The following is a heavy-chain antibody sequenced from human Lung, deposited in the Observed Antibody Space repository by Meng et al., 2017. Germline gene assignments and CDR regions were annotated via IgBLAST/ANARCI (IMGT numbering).Heavy chain of an antibody. V-gene: IGHV4-59*01. Sequence: QVQLQAAGPGLVKPSETLPLTCTVSGCSISSYYWSWIRQPPGKGLEWIGYIYYSGSTNYNPSLKSRVTISVDTSRNQFSLKLSSVTAADTAVYYCASFRDWGQGTLVTVSS. CDR1: GCSISSYY. CDR2: IYYSGST. J-gene: IGHJ4*02. CDR3: ASFRD.